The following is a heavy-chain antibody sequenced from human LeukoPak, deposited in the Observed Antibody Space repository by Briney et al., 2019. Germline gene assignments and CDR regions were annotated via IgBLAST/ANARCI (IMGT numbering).Heavy chain of an antibody. J-gene: IGHJ3*02. CDR1: GYTFTNYW. D-gene: IGHD6-13*01. CDR2: IYPGDSDT. CDR3: ARREYSSSWYPDAFDI. Sequence: GESLKISCQGSGYTFTNYWIAWVRQMPGKGLEWMGIIYPGDSDTRYSPSIQGQVTISVDKSTNTAYLQWTSLKASDTAVYYCARREYSSSWYPDAFDIWGQGTMVTVSS. V-gene: IGHV5-51*01.